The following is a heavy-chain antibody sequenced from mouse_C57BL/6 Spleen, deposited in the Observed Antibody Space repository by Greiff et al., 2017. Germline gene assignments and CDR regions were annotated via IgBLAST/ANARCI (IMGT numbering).Heavy chain of an antibody. J-gene: IGHJ4*01. Sequence: VHLVESGAELVKPGASVKISCKASGYAFSSYWMNWVKQRPGKGLEWIGQIYPGDGDTNYNGKFKGKATLTADKSSSTAYMQLSSLTSEDSAVYFCARSEGYYYGSSHAMDYWGQGTSVTVSS. CDR2: IYPGDGDT. CDR3: ARSEGYYYGSSHAMDY. V-gene: IGHV1-80*01. CDR1: GYAFSSYW. D-gene: IGHD1-1*01.